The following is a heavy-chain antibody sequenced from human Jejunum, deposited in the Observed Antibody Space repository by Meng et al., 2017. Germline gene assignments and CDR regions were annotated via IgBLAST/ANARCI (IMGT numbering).Heavy chain of an antibody. V-gene: IGHV4-39*07. D-gene: IGHD6-19*01. CDR2: IYYSENT. CDR3: ARGPWDSSGWPEYFQH. Sequence: DPGLVKLSETLSLTCSVSCASISSSGWYWGWIRQPPGKGLEWIGSIYYSENTYYHPSLKSRVTISVDTSKNQFSLKLSSVTAADTAVYYCARGPWDSSGWPEYFQHWGQGTLVTVSS. CDR1: CASISSSGWY. J-gene: IGHJ1*01.